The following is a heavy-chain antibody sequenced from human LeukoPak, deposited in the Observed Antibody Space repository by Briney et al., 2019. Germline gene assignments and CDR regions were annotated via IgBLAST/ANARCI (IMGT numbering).Heavy chain of an antibody. D-gene: IGHD3-10*01. CDR1: GGSITSSNW. J-gene: IGHJ6*02. CDR2: IYHSGNT. Sequence: SGTLSLTCAVSGGSITSSNWWSWVRQPPGKGLEWIGEIYHSGNTNYNPSLKSRVTISVDKSKNQFSLKLSSVTAADTAVYYCARGVFGYYGSGSYYKVPYYYYGMDVWGQGTTVTVSS. V-gene: IGHV4-4*02. CDR3: ARGVFGYYGSGSYYKVPYYYYGMDV.